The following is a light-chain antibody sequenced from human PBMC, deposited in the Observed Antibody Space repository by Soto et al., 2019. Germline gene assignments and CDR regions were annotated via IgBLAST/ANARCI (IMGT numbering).Light chain of an antibody. CDR1: SSDVGGYNS. V-gene: IGLV2-8*01. CDR3: SSYAGSNNYV. CDR2: EVS. J-gene: IGLJ1*01. Sequence: QSALTQPPSASGSPGQSVTISCTGTSSDVGGYNSVSWYQHHPGKGPELIIYEVSKRPSGVPDRFSGSKSANTASLTVSGLQAEDEADYYCSSYAGSNNYVFGTGTKVTVL.